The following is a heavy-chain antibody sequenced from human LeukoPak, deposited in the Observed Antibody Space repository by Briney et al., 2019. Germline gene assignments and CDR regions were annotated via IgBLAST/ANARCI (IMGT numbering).Heavy chain of an antibody. CDR3: ASGFWSGYYTGAY. CDR1: GYTVTGYY. J-gene: IGHJ4*02. V-gene: IGHV1-2*02. Sequence: ASVKVSFKASGYTVTGYYMHLVRQAPGQGLEWMGWINPNSGGTNYAQKFQGRVTMTRDTSISTAYMELNRLRSDDTAVYYCASGFWSGYYTGAYWGQGTLVTVSS. CDR2: INPNSGGT. D-gene: IGHD3-3*01.